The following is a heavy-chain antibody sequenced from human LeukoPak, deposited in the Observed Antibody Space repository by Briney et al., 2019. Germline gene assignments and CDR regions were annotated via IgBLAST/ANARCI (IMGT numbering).Heavy chain of an antibody. CDR1: GGSISSYY. CDR3: ARHFTDDAFDI. D-gene: IGHD2-8*02. J-gene: IGHJ3*02. V-gene: IGHV4-59*01. Sequence: PSETLCLTCTVSGGSISSYYWSWIRQPPGKGLEWIGYIYYSGSTNYNPSLKSRVTISVDTSKNQFSLKLSSVTAADTAVYYCARHFTDDAFDIWGQGTMVTVSS. CDR2: IYYSGST.